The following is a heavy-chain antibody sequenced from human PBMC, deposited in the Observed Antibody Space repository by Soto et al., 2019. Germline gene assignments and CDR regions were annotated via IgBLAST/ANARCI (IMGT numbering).Heavy chain of an antibody. CDR1: GYTFTSYG. CDR2: ISAYNGNT. CDR3: ARDLYYGSGRHLLSYYYYYMDV. J-gene: IGHJ6*03. D-gene: IGHD3-10*01. V-gene: IGHV1-18*01. Sequence: ASVKVSCKASGYTFTSYGISWVRQAPGQGLEWMGWISAYNGNTNYAQKLQGRVTMTTDTSTSTAYMELRSLRSDDTAVYYCARDLYYGSGRHLLSYYYYYMDVWGKGTTVTVSS.